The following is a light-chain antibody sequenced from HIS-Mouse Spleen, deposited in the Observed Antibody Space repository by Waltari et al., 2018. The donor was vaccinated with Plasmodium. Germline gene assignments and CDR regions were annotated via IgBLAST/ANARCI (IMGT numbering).Light chain of an antibody. CDR3: QQRSNWPPLT. CDR2: DAS. V-gene: IGKV3-11*01. CDR1: QSVSSY. Sequence: EIVLTQSPATPSLSPGERATLSCRASQSVSSYLAWYQQKPGQAPRLLIYDASNRATGIPARFSGSGSGTDFTLIISSLEPEDFAVYYCQQRSNWPPLTFGGGTKVEIK. J-gene: IGKJ4*01.